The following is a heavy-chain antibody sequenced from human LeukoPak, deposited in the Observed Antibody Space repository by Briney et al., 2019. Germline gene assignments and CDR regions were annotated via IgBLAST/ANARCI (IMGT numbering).Heavy chain of an antibody. V-gene: IGHV3-23*01. CDR1: GFTFSTYA. D-gene: IGHD1-7*01. CDR2: ISDGGGDT. J-gene: IGHJ4*02. Sequence: GGSLRLPCAASGFTFSTYAMSWVRQAPGKGLEWVSLISDGGGDTYYADSVKGRFTISRDNSKNTLYLQMNSLRADDSAVYYCAKPNWNYISDYFDYWGQGTLVTVSS. CDR3: AKPNWNYISDYFDY.